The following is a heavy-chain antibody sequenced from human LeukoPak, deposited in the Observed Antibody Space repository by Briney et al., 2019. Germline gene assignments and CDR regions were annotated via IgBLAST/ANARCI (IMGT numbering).Heavy chain of an antibody. J-gene: IGHJ4*02. Sequence: ASVKVSCKASGSTFSSYAISWVRQAPGQGLEWMGGIIPIFGTANYAQKFQGRVTITADESTSTAYMELSSLRSEDTAVCYCASLPNHGLTLDYWGQGTLVTVSS. D-gene: IGHD3-9*01. CDR3: ASLPNHGLTLDY. V-gene: IGHV1-69*01. CDR2: IIPIFGTA. CDR1: GSTFSSYA.